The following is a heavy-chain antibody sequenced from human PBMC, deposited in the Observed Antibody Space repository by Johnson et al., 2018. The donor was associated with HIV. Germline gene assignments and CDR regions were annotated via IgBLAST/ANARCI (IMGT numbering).Heavy chain of an antibody. J-gene: IGHJ3*02. D-gene: IGHD6-6*01. CDR1: GFTFSSYW. CDR3: ARSYSSSSHDAFDI. CDR2: IKLDGSEK. V-gene: IGHV3-7*01. Sequence: VQLVESGGGLVQPGGSLRLSCAASGFTFSSYWMSWVRQAPGKGLEWVANIKLDGSEKYYVDSVRGRFTISRDNAKNSLYLQMNSLRAEDTAVYYCARSYSSSSHDAFDIWGQGTMVTVSS.